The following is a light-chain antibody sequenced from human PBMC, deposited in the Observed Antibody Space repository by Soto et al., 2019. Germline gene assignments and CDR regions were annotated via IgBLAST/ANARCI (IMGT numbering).Light chain of an antibody. V-gene: IGLV1-40*01. CDR3: KSYDSSLSGYVV. Sequence: QSVLTQPPSVSGSPGQRVTISCTGSSSNIGAGYDVHWYQQLPGTAPKLLIYGNSNRPSGVPDRFSGSKSGTSASLAITGLQAEDEAHYYCKSYDSSLSGYVVFGVGTKVTVL. CDR1: SSNIGAGYD. CDR2: GNS. J-gene: IGLJ2*01.